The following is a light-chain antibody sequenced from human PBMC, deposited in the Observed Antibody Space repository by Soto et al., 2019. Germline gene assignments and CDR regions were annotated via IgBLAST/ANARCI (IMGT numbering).Light chain of an antibody. Sequence: QSALTQPASVSGSPGQSITISCTGTSSDVGGYNYISWCQQHPGKAPKLMIYDVSNRPSGVSNRFSGSKSGNTASLTISGLQAEDEADYYCSSYTGSSTLYVFGTGTSSPS. J-gene: IGLJ1*01. CDR3: SSYTGSSTLYV. CDR1: SSDVGGYNY. CDR2: DVS. V-gene: IGLV2-14*01.